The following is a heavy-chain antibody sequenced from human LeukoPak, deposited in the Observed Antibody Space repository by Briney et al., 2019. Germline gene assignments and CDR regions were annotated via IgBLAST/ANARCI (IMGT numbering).Heavy chain of an antibody. Sequence: PGGSLRLSCAASGFTFSIYWMHWVRQAPGKGLVWVSRINSDGSSTSYADSVKGRFTISRDNAKNTLYLQMNSLRAEDTAVYYCARQSVAVAGTRPPRWGQGTLVTVSS. CDR2: INSDGSST. D-gene: IGHD6-19*01. V-gene: IGHV3-74*01. J-gene: IGHJ4*02. CDR3: ARQSVAVAGTRPPR. CDR1: GFTFSIYW.